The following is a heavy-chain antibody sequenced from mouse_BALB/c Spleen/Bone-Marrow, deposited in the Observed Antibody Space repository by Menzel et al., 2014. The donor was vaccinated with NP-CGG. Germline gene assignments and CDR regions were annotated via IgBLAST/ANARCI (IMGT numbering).Heavy chain of an antibody. CDR1: GYTFTSYY. CDR3: TRRDY. J-gene: IGHJ2*01. Sequence: VQLQESGAELVKPGASVKLSCKASGYTFTSYYMYWVKQRPGQGLEWIGGINPNNGNTNSSETFKSKAALTVDKSSSTAYMQLSSLTSEDSAVYYCTRRDYWGQGTTLTVS. CDR2: INPNNGNT. V-gene: IGHV1S81*02.